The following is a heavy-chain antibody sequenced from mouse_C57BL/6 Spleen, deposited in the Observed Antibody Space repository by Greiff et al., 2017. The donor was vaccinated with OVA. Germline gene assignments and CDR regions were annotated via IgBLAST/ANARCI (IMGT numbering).Heavy chain of an antibody. CDR3: ARSGIYYGNCFDY. V-gene: IGHV1-69*01. CDR2: IDPSDSYT. CDR1: GYTFTSYW. Sequence: QVQLQQPGAELVMPGASVKLSCKASGYTFTSYWMHWVKQRPGQGLEWIGEIDPSDSYTNYNQKFKGKSTLTVDKSSSTAYMQLSSLTSEDSAVYYCARSGIYYGNCFDYWGQGTTLTVSS. J-gene: IGHJ2*01. D-gene: IGHD2-1*01.